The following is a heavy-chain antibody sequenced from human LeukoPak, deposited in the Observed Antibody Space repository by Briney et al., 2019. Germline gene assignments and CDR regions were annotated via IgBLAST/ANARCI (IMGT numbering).Heavy chain of an antibody. CDR1: GFTFSDYY. CDR3: ARDPHITMIVVVIPDY. Sequence: GGSLRLSCAASGFTFSDYYMNWVRQAPGKGLEWVSSISSSSTIYYADSVKGRFTISRDNAKNSLYLQMNSLRAEDTAVYYCARDPHITMIVVVIPDYRGQGTLVTVSS. D-gene: IGHD3-22*01. CDR2: ISSSSTI. V-gene: IGHV3-69-1*02. J-gene: IGHJ4*02.